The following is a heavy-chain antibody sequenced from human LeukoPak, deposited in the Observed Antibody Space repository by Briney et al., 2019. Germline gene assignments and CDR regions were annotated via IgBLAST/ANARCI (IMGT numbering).Heavy chain of an antibody. CDR1: GFSFSSYD. CDR3: AKGNYYFDSSGYFHFDS. CDR2: ISVSGGST. D-gene: IGHD3-22*01. V-gene: IGHV3-23*01. Sequence: GGSLRLSCAASGFSFSSYDMHWVRQAPGKGLEWVSTISVSGGSTYYADSVKGRFTISRDNSKNTVYLQMNSLRAEDMAIYYCAKGNYYFDSSGYFHFDSWGQGTLVTVSA. J-gene: IGHJ4*02.